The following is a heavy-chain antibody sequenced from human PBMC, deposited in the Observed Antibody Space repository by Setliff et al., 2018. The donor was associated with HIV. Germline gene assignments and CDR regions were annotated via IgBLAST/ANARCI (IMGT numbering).Heavy chain of an antibody. V-gene: IGHV3-23*01. J-gene: IGHJ6*03. Sequence: GSLRLSCTAPGFNFMFFAMSWVRQAPGKGLEWVPGISGSNSRTDYVDSVKGRFTISRDKSKNTLYLQLNSLRAEDTAVYYCAKHECSGGCYYYMDVWGKGIMVTVSS. CDR2: ISGSNSRT. CDR1: GFNFMFFA. CDR3: AKHECSGGCYYYMDV. D-gene: IGHD2-15*01.